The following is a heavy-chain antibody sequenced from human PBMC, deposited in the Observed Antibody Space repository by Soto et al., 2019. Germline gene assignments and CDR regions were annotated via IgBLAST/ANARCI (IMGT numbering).Heavy chain of an antibody. CDR3: AGYNWNYYFDP. J-gene: IGHJ5*02. V-gene: IGHV4-4*07. CDR1: CGSISSYC. Sequence: SETLSLTCTVSCGSISSYCWSWIRQPAGKGLEWIGRIYTSGSTNYNPSLKSRVTISIDTSKSQFSLNLNSMTAADTAVYYCAGYNWNYYFDPWGQGTLVTVSS. CDR2: IYTSGST. D-gene: IGHD1-7*01.